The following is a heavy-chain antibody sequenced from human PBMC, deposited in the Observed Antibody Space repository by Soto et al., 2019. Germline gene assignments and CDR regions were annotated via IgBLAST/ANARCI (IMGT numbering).Heavy chain of an antibody. CDR3: ARGGTIAVTTIGDY. CDR1: GFTFSSYG. CDR2: ISYDGSNK. D-gene: IGHD5-12*01. Sequence: GGSLRLSCAASGFTFSSYGMHWVRQAPGKGLEWVAVISYDGSNKYYADSVKGRFTISRDNSKNTLYLQMNSLRDDDTAMYYCARGGTIAVTTIGDYWGQGTLVTVSS. J-gene: IGHJ4*01. V-gene: IGHV3-30*03.